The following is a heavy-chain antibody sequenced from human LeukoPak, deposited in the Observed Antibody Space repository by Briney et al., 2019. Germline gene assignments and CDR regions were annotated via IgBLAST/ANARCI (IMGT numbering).Heavy chain of an antibody. D-gene: IGHD1-26*01. J-gene: IGHJ3*02. CDR1: GVSFSSNW. V-gene: IGHV3-7*04. CDR2: IKHDGTAR. Sequence: PRGSLRLSCAASGVSFSSNWMTWVRQAPGKGLEWVANIKHDGTARDYVSSVRGRFTISRDNAKNSLYLQMNSLRNEDTAVYYCARGGARSVGVFDIWGQGTKVTVSS. CDR3: ARGGARSVGVFDI.